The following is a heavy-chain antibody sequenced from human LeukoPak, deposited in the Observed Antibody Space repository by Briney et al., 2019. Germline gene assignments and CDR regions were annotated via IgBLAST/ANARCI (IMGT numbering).Heavy chain of an antibody. CDR3: ARVSEGYCSSTSCSNFDY. CDR2: INHSGST. CDR1: GGSFSGYY. D-gene: IGHD2-2*01. V-gene: IGHV4-34*01. Sequence: PSETLSLTCAVYGGSFSGYYWSRIRQPPGKGLEWIGEINHSGSTNYNPSLKSRVTISVDTSKNQFSLKLSSVTAADTAVYYCARVSEGYCSSTSCSNFDYWGQGTLVTVSS. J-gene: IGHJ4*02.